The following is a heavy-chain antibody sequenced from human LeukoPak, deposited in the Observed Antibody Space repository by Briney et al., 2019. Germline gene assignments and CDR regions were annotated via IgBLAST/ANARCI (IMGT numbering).Heavy chain of an antibody. CDR2: ISYDGSNK. CDR3: AQDFEPYYCGMDV. J-gene: IGHJ6*02. CDR1: GFTFSSYA. V-gene: IGHV3-30-3*01. Sequence: GGSLRLSCAASGFTFSSYAMHWVRQAPGKGLEWVAVISYDGSNKYYADSVKGRFTISRDNSKNTLYLQMNSLRAGDTAVYYCAQDFEPYYCGMDVWGQGTTVTVSS.